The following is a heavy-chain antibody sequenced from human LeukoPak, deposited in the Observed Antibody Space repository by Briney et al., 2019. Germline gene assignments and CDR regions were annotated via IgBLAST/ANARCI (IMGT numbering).Heavy chain of an antibody. CDR3: ARGSGTGTFSY. V-gene: IGHV4-39*02. CDR2: VYYGRSP. CDR1: GDSISRSTYY. Sequence: SETLSLTCTVSGDSISRSTYYWAWIRQPPGKGLEWIGSVYYGRSPYYNPSLESRATISVDTSKNHFSLKMSSVTAADTAVYYCARGSGTGTFSYWGQGTLVTVSS. J-gene: IGHJ4*02. D-gene: IGHD6-25*01.